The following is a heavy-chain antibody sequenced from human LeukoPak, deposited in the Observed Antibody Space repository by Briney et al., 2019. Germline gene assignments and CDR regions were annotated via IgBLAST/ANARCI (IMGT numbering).Heavy chain of an antibody. Sequence: GGSLRLSCAASGFTFDDYGMSWVRQAPGKGLEWVSGINWNGGSTGYADSVKGRLTISRDNAKNSLYLQMNSLRADDTALYYWARGGGSGYDWDYYYYMDVWGKGTTVTVSS. CDR1: GFTFDDYG. CDR2: INWNGGST. V-gene: IGHV3-20*04. D-gene: IGHD5-12*01. CDR3: ARGGGSGYDWDYYYYMDV. J-gene: IGHJ6*03.